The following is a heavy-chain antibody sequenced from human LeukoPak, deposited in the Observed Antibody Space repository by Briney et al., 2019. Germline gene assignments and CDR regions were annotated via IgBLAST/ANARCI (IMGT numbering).Heavy chain of an antibody. Sequence: GGSLRLSCAASGFTFDDYAMHWVRQAPGKGLEWVSGISWNSGSIGYADSVKGRFTISRDNAKNSLYLQMNSLRAEDTALYYCAKDIGLYYYDSGGPFDYWGQGTLVTVSS. D-gene: IGHD3-22*01. V-gene: IGHV3-9*01. CDR1: GFTFDDYA. CDR3: AKDIGLYYYDSGGPFDY. CDR2: ISWNSGSI. J-gene: IGHJ4*02.